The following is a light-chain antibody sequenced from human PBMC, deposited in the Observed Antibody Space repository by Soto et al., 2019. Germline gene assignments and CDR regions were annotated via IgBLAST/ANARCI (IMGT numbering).Light chain of an antibody. J-gene: IGKJ4*01. CDR3: QQYNNWPLT. V-gene: IGKV3-15*01. CDR2: GAS. Sequence: EIVMTQSPATLSVSPGERATLSCRASQTVNNNLAWYQQKPGQAPRLLIYGASARATGIPARFSGSGSGTDFTLTISSLQSEDVAVYCWQQYNNWPLTFGGGTKVEIK. CDR1: QTVNNN.